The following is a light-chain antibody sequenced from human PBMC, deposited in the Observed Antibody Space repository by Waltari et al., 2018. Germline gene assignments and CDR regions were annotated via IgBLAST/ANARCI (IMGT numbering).Light chain of an antibody. CDR1: SSDVGSYNR. Sequence: QSALTQPPSVSGSPGQSVTISCTGTSSDVGSYNRVACYQQPPGTAPKPMIYEVSNRPSGVPERFSGSKSGNSASLTISGLQAEDEADYYCSSYTSSSTWVFGGGTKLTVL. CDR3: SSYTSSSTWV. J-gene: IGLJ3*02. V-gene: IGLV2-18*02. CDR2: EVS.